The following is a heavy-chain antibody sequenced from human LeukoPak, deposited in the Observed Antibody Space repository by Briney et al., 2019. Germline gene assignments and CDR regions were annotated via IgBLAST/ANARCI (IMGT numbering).Heavy chain of an antibody. CDR2: MNPNSGHT. J-gene: IGHJ4*02. CDR3: ARGIYGDYEGDY. Sequence: ASVKVSCKASGYTFTSYDINWVRQATGQGLEWMGWMNPNSGHTGYAQKFQGRVTMTRNTSISTAYMELSSLRSEDTAVYYCARGIYGDYEGDYWGQGTLVTVSS. CDR1: GYTFTSYD. V-gene: IGHV1-8*01. D-gene: IGHD4-17*01.